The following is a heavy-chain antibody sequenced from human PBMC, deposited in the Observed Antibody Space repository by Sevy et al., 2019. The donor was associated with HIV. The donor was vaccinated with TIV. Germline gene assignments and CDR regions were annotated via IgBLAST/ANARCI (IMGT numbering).Heavy chain of an antibody. Sequence: ASVKVSCKIPGYTLTQFSMHWVRQAPGKGLEWMGTFDPEDGERIYAQKFQGRVTMTEDTSTDTAYMELSSLRSEDTAVYYCAITREYYSDNSGDFDYWGQGTLVTVSS. D-gene: IGHD3-22*01. CDR1: GYTLTQFS. CDR3: AITREYYSDNSGDFDY. V-gene: IGHV1-24*01. J-gene: IGHJ4*02. CDR2: FDPEDGER.